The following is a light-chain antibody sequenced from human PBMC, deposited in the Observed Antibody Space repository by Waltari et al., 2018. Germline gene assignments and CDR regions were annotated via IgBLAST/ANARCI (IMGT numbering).Light chain of an antibody. CDR2: GNT. CDR1: SSNIGAGYD. Sequence: QSVLTQPPSVSGAPGQRVTISCTGSSSNIGAGYDVHWYLQLPGTAPKLLLYGNTNRPSGVPDRFSGSKSGTSASLAITGLQADDEADYYCQSYDSSLSGWVFGGGTKLTVL. V-gene: IGLV1-40*01. J-gene: IGLJ3*02. CDR3: QSYDSSLSGWV.